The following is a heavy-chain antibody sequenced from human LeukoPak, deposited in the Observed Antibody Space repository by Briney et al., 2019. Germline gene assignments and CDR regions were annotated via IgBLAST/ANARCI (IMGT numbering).Heavy chain of an antibody. CDR3: ATFNQRTMITFGGVINDY. J-gene: IGHJ4*02. Sequence: AASVKVSCKASGGTFSSYAISWVRQAPGQGLEWMGGIIPIFGTAIYAQKFQGRVTMTEDTSTDTAYMELSSLRSEDTAVYYCATFNQRTMITFGGVINDYWGQGTLVTVSS. D-gene: IGHD3-16*02. V-gene: IGHV1-69*06. CDR2: IIPIFGTA. CDR1: GGTFSSYA.